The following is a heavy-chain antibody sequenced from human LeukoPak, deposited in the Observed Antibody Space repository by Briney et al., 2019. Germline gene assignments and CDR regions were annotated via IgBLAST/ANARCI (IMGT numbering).Heavy chain of an antibody. D-gene: IGHD6-13*01. Sequence: SVKVSCKASGGTFSSYAVSWVRQAPGQGPEWMGGIIPIFGTANYAQKFQGRVTITTDESTSTAYMELSSLRSEDTAVYYCALNLAAAGTWYDYWGQGTLVTVSS. CDR1: GGTFSSYA. J-gene: IGHJ4*02. CDR3: ALNLAAAGTWYDY. V-gene: IGHV1-69*05. CDR2: IIPIFGTA.